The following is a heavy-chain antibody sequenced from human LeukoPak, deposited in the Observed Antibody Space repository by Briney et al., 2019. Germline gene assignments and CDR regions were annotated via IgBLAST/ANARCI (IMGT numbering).Heavy chain of an antibody. CDR3: AKGYYDYVWGSYYFDS. D-gene: IGHD3-16*01. Sequence: GGSLSLSCAASGFTFSSYAMSWVRQAPGKGLEWVSAISGSGGSTYYADSVKGRFTISRDNSRDTLYLQMNSLRAEDTAVYYCAKGYYDYVWGSYYFDSWGQGTLVTV. CDR1: GFTFSSYA. V-gene: IGHV3-23*01. J-gene: IGHJ4*02. CDR2: ISGSGGST.